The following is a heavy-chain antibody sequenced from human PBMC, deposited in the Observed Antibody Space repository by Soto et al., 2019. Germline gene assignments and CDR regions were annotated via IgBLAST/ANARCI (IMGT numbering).Heavy chain of an antibody. V-gene: IGHV4-39*01. Sequence: PSESLSLTCTVSGCSISGSSYYWGCMLPPPGKGLEWIGSIYYSGSTYYNPSLKSRVTISVDTSKKQFSLMLSSVTAADTSVYNCARYDWADWYFDLWGRGTLVPVS. CDR1: GCSISGSSYY. D-gene: IGHD3-9*01. CDR3: ARYDWADWYFDL. CDR2: IYYSGST. J-gene: IGHJ2*01.